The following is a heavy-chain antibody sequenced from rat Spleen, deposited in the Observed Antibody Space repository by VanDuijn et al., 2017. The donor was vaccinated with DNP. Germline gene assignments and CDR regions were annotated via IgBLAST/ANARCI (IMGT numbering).Heavy chain of an antibody. CDR2: ISYDGGTT. D-gene: IGHD1-1*01. V-gene: IGHV5-7*01. CDR3: ARRNYYRGEGRAMDA. J-gene: IGHJ4*01. CDR1: GFTFSDYH. Sequence: EVKLVESGGGLVLPGRSLKLSCAASGFTFSDYHMAWVRQAPKRGLEWVATISYDGGTTYYRDSVRGRFTVSRDNVKNTLQLQMDSLGFGETATYYWARRNYYRGEGRAMDAWGQGTSVTVSS.